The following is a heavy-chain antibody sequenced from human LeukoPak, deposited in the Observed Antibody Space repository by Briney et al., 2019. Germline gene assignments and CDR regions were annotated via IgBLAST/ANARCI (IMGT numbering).Heavy chain of an antibody. V-gene: IGHV4-39*07. Sequence: SETLSLTCSVSGGSIRSSGRYWRWLRQPPGKGLEWIGEINHSGSTNYNPSLKSRVTISVDTSKNQFSLKLSSVTAADTAVYYCARGFRYYYGSGSYPFDYWGQGTLVTVSS. D-gene: IGHD3-10*01. CDR2: INHSGST. CDR3: ARGFRYYYGSGSYPFDY. CDR1: GGSIRSSGRY. J-gene: IGHJ4*02.